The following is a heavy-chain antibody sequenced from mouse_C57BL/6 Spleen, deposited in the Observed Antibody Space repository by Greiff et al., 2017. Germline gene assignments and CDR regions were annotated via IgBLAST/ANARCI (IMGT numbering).Heavy chain of an antibody. CDR1: GFNIKNTY. CDR2: IDPANGNT. V-gene: IGHV14-3*01. CDR3: ARSRTTVVATGYFDV. D-gene: IGHD1-1*01. Sequence: EVKLMESVAELVRPGASVKLSCTASGFNIKNTYMHWVKQRPEQGLEWIGRIDPANGNTKYAPKFQGKATITADTSSNTAYLQLSSLTSEDTAIYYCARSRTTVVATGYFDVWGTGTTVTVSS. J-gene: IGHJ1*03.